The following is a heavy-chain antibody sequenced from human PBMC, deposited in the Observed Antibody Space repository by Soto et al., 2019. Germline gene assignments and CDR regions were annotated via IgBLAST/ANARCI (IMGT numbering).Heavy chain of an antibody. J-gene: IGHJ4*02. CDR1: GYSFTSYG. CDR3: ARGRLRSWVTNYFDY. V-gene: IGHV1-18*01. D-gene: IGHD6-13*01. Sequence: ASVKVSCKASGYSFTSYGINWVRQAPGQGLEWMGWISAYNGNTKYAQRIKDRVTMTTETPTSTAYMELRSLRSDDTAVYYCARGRLRSWVTNYFDYWGPGTLVTVSS. CDR2: ISAYNGNT.